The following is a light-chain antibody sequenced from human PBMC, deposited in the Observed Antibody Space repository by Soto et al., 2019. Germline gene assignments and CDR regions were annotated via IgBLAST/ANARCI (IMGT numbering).Light chain of an antibody. V-gene: IGLV2-23*01. Sequence: QSALTQPASVSGSPGQSITISCSGASSDVGSHYLVSWYQQQPGKAPKLIIYEGTKRPSGISYRFSASQSGNTASLTISGLEVEDEADYYCCSYGDFRTSWVFGGGTQLTV. CDR1: SSDVGSHYL. J-gene: IGLJ3*02. CDR3: CSYGDFRTSWV. CDR2: EGT.